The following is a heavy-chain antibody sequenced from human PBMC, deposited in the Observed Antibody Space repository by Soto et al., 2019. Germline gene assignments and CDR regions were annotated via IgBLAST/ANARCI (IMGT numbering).Heavy chain of an antibody. J-gene: IGHJ3*02. V-gene: IGHV4-31*03. CDR3: AREGGSYDSGGYLIRGAFDI. D-gene: IGHD3-22*01. CDR1: GDSISRIDYY. CDR2: IYFRGNT. Sequence: SETLSLTCSVSGDSISRIDYYWTWIRQHPEKGLEWIGNIYFRGNTYYSPSLESRLTISVDTSKDQFSLKLTSVTAADTAVYYCAREGGSYDSGGYLIRGAFDIWGQGTMVTVSS.